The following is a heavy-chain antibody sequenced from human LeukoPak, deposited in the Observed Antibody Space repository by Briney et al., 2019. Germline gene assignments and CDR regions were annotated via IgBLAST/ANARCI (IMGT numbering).Heavy chain of an antibody. CDR2: IIPILGIA. CDR3: ARESYYGSGSYSS. Sequence: SVKVACKASGGTFSSYAISWVRQAPGQGLEWMGRIIPILGIANYAQKFQGRVTITADKSTSTAYMELSSLRSEDTAVYYCARESYYGSGSYSSWGQGTLVTVSS. D-gene: IGHD3-10*01. V-gene: IGHV1-69*04. J-gene: IGHJ4*02. CDR1: GGTFSSYA.